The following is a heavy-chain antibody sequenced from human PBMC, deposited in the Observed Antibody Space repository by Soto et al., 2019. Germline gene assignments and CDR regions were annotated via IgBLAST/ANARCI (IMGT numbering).Heavy chain of an antibody. V-gene: IGHV1-69*12. CDR3: ARLQGHSYGADFDY. CDR2: IIPIFGTA. D-gene: IGHD5-18*01. Sequence: QVQLVQSGAEVKKPGSSVKVSCKASGGTFSSYAISWVRQAPGQGLEWMGGIIPIFGTANYAQKFQGRVTITADESTSTAYRSLSSLRSEDTAVYYCARLQGHSYGADFDYWGQGTLVTVSS. J-gene: IGHJ4*02. CDR1: GGTFSSYA.